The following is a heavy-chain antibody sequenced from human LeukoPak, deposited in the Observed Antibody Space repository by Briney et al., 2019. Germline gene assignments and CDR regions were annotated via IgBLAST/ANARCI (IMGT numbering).Heavy chain of an antibody. CDR1: GFTFSSYS. J-gene: IGHJ3*02. Sequence: GGSLRLSCAASGFTFSSYSMNWVRQAPGKGLEWVSSISSSSSYIYYADSVKGRFTISRDNAKNSLYLQMNSLRAEDTAVYYCARRRPYLWFGEFITFSAFDIWGQGTMVTVSS. CDR3: ARRRPYLWFGEFITFSAFDI. V-gene: IGHV3-21*01. CDR2: ISSSSSYI. D-gene: IGHD3-10*01.